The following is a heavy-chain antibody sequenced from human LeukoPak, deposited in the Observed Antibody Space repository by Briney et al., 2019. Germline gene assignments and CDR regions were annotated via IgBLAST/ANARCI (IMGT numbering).Heavy chain of an antibody. Sequence: SETLSLTCTVSGGSISTYYWSWIRKPPGKGLEWIGHIYNSGSTNYSPSLKSRVTISVDTSKNQFSLKLSSVTAADTAVYYCARSGVPAAMVTDYWGQGTLVTVSS. CDR1: GGSISTYY. CDR2: IYNSGST. V-gene: IGHV4-59*01. D-gene: IGHD2-2*01. CDR3: ARSGVPAAMVTDY. J-gene: IGHJ4*02.